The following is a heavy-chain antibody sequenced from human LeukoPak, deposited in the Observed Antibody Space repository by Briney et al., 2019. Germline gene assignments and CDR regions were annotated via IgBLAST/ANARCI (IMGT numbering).Heavy chain of an antibody. V-gene: IGHV3-11*01. D-gene: IGHD3-22*01. CDR1: GFTFSDYY. Sequence: GGSLRLSCAASGFTFSDYYMSWIRQAPGKGLEWVSYISSSGSTIYYADSVKGRFTIPRDNVKNSLYLQMNSLRAEDTAVYYCARARQLSGYYPYFDYWGQGTLVTVSS. CDR2: ISSSGSTI. J-gene: IGHJ4*02. CDR3: ARARQLSGYYPYFDY.